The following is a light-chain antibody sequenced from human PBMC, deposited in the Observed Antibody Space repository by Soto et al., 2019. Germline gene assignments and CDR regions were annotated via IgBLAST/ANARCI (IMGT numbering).Light chain of an antibody. CDR3: QQYYRSPET. V-gene: IGKV3-20*01. J-gene: IGKJ1*01. Sequence: EIVLTQSPGTLSLSPGERATLSCRASQSVSSYYLAWYQHKPGQPPSLLIFGASSRAPGIPDRFTGSGSGTDFTLTISSLEPEDFAVYFCQQYYRSPETFGQGTKVDIK. CDR2: GAS. CDR1: QSVSSYY.